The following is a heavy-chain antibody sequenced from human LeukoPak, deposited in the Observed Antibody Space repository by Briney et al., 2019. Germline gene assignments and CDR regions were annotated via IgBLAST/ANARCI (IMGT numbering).Heavy chain of an antibody. Sequence: PSETLSLTCTVSGGSISSSRYYWGWIRQPPGKGLEWIGSIYYSGSTYYNPSLKSRVTISVDTSKNQFSLKLSSVTAADTAVYYCARHSAAAYDYWGQGTLVTVSS. V-gene: IGHV4-39*01. CDR1: GGSISSSRYY. J-gene: IGHJ4*02. CDR3: ARHSAAAYDY. D-gene: IGHD6-13*01. CDR2: IYYSGST.